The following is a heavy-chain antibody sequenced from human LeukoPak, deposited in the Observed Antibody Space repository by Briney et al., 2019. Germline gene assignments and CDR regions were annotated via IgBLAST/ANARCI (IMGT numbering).Heavy chain of an antibody. J-gene: IGHJ3*02. D-gene: IGHD2-15*01. CDR3: ARVGWLYHI. V-gene: IGHV3-48*03. Sequence: GGSLRLSCAASGFTFSSYEMNWVRQAPGKGLEWVSYISSSGSTIYYADSVKGRFTVSRDNAKNSLYLQMNSLRAEDTAVYYCARVGWLYHIWGQGTMVTVSS. CDR1: GFTFSSYE. CDR2: ISSSGSTI.